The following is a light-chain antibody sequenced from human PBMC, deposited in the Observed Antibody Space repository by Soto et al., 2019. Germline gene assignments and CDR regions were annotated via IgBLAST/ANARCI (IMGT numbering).Light chain of an antibody. Sequence: DVQLTQTPSFLSASVGGRVTITCRASRDISTYLAWYQQKPGKAPKLLIDAASTLHTGVPSRFSGSGSGTESTLTISSLQPEDFATFICQQINGYPPTFGGGTKVDIK. CDR1: RDISTY. J-gene: IGKJ4*01. CDR2: AAS. CDR3: QQINGYPPT. V-gene: IGKV1-9*01.